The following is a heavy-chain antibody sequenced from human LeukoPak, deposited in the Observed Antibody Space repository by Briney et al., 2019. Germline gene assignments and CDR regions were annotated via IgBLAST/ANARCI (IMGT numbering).Heavy chain of an antibody. J-gene: IGHJ4*02. D-gene: IGHD6-19*01. CDR1: GFTFSDYG. CDR3: VKDQAGG. CDR2: TRYDGTIH. V-gene: IGHV3-30*02. Sequence: GESLQISCAASGFTFSDYGMHWVRQAPGKGLEWVAFTRYDGTIHHYRGSVEGRFIISRDNSMNTLYLQMNSLRTGDTAVYYCVKDQAGGWGQGTLVTVSA.